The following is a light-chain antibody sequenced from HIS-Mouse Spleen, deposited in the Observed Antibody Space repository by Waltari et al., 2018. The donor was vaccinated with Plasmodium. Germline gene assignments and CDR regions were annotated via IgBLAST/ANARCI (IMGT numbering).Light chain of an antibody. CDR2: QDS. CDR3: QAWDSSTDYV. Sequence: SYELTQPPPVSVSPGQPASITCLGYTLGAYYACWYQQKPGQSPVLVIYQDSKRPSGIPERFSGSNSGNTATLTISGTQAMDEADYYCQAWDSSTDYVFGTGTKVTVL. V-gene: IGLV3-1*01. J-gene: IGLJ1*01. CDR1: TLGAYY.